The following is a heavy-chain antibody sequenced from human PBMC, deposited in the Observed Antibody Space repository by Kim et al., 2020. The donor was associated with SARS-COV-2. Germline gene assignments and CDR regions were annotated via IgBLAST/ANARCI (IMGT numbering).Heavy chain of an antibody. CDR2: INTDGSST. J-gene: IGHJ6*02. V-gene: IGHV3-74*01. CDR3: ASGDISYGMDV. Sequence: GGSLRLSCAASGFTFSTYWMYWVRQAPGKGLVCVSRINTDGSSTTYADSVKGRFTISRDNAKNTLYLQMNSLRGEDTAVYYCASGDISYGMDVWGQGTT. D-gene: IGHD2-15*01. CDR1: GFTFSTYW.